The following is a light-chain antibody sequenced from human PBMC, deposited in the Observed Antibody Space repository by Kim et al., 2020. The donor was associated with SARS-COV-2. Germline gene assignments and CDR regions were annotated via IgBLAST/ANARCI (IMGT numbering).Light chain of an antibody. CDR2: GAS. Sequence: FPAEEAAPLCCASRRVSSSYLAWYQQKPGQAPRLLIYGASSRATGIPDRFSGSGSGTDFTLTISRLEPEDFVVYYCQQYGSSPQTFGQGTKVDIK. V-gene: IGKV3-20*01. CDR1: RRVSSSY. J-gene: IGKJ1*01. CDR3: QQYGSSPQT.